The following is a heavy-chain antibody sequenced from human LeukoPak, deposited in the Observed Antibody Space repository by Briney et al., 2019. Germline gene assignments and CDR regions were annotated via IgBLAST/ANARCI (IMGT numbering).Heavy chain of an antibody. Sequence: GASVKVSCKASGYTFTSYYMHWVRQAPGQGLEWMGIINPSGGSTSYAQKFQGRVTMTRDTSTSTVYMELSSLRSEDTAVYYCARDAYTAMAGYYYYYGMDVWGQGTTVTASS. V-gene: IGHV1-46*01. CDR2: INPSGGST. CDR1: GYTFTSYY. D-gene: IGHD5-18*01. CDR3: ARDAYTAMAGYYYYYGMDV. J-gene: IGHJ6*02.